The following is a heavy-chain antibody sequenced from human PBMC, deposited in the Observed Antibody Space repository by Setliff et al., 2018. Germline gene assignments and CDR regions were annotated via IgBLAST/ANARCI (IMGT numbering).Heavy chain of an antibody. V-gene: IGHV4-61*09. Sequence: SLTCSVSGGSISSGGFYWSWIRQSAGRGLEWIGHFHTGGATDYNLSLKGRVTISLDSSKNQFSLRLSSVTAADAAVYFCARESATIGEFPLYYFDKWGQGIPVTVSS. CDR2: FHTGGAT. CDR3: ARESATIGEFPLYYFDK. D-gene: IGHD3-10*01. J-gene: IGHJ4*02. CDR1: GGSISSGGFY.